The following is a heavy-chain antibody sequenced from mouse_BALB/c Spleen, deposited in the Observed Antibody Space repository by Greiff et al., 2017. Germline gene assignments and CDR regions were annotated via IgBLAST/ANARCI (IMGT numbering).Heavy chain of an antibody. J-gene: IGHJ3*01. CDR1: GYTFTDYN. V-gene: IGHV1-18*01. CDR2: INPNNGGT. CDR3: ARERPAWFAY. Sequence: EVQVVESGPELVKPGASVKIPCKASGYTFTDYNMDWVKQSHGKSLEWIGDINPNNGGTIYNQKFKGKATLTVDKSSSTAYMELRSLTSEDTAVYYCARERPAWFAYWGQGTLVTVSA.